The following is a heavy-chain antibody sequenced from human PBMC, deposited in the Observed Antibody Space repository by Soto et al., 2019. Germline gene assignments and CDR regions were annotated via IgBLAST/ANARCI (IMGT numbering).Heavy chain of an antibody. CDR3: ARSDWFDP. CDR1: GFTFSTYW. V-gene: IGHV3-74*01. CDR2: IKSDGSST. Sequence: QTGGSLGLSCAASGFTFSTYWMHWVRQAPGKGLVWVSRIKSDGSSTSYADSVKGRFTISRDNAKNTLYLQMNSLRVEDTAVYYCARSDWFDPWGQGTLVTVSS. J-gene: IGHJ5*02.